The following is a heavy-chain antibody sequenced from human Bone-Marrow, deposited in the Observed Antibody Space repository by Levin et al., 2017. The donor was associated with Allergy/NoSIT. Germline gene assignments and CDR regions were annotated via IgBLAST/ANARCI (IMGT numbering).Heavy chain of an antibody. J-gene: IGHJ4*02. D-gene: IGHD4-23*01. CDR2: INPNNGRQ. CDR1: ASSFSAYF. V-gene: IGHV1-2*02. Sequence: PAASVKVSCKASASSFSAYFIHWVRQAPGQGLEWLGWINPNNGRQTYAQKLQGRATMPWDTSVTTAFMDQRRLRSDDTAVYFCAGELRMGGKWYYFESCGQGSLVTVSS. CDR3: AGELRMGGKWYYFES.